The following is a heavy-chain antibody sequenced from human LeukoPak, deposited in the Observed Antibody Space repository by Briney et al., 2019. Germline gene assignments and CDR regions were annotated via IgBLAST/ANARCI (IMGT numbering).Heavy chain of an antibody. CDR1: GYTFTSYG. CDR2: INPDSGFT. CDR3: ARDLGGHKSRRDVFDI. V-gene: IGHV1-46*01. Sequence: ASVKVSCKASGYTFTSYGISWVRQAPGQGLEWMGIINPDSGFTSHAQKFQGRVTMTRDMSTSTVYMDLSSLRSEDTAIYYCARDLGGHKSRRDVFDIWGQGTVVTVSS. J-gene: IGHJ3*02.